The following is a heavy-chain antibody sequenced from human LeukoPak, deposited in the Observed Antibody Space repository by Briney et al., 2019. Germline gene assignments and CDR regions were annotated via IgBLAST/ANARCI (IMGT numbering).Heavy chain of an antibody. Sequence: NXXXSXVRXAPGXXXXWVGRIKSKTDGGTTDYAAPVKGTFTISKDDSKNTLYLQMNSLKTEDTAVYYCTTTYYDILTGYRDYWGQGTLVTVSS. J-gene: IGHJ4*02. D-gene: IGHD3-9*01. V-gene: IGHV3-15*01. CDR1: NXX. CDR2: IKSKTDGGTT. CDR3: TTTYYDILTGYRDY.